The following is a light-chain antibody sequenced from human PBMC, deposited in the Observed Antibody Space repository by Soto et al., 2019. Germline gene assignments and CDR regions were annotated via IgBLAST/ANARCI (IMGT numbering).Light chain of an antibody. CDR1: QSVSSN. J-gene: IGKJ1*01. CDR3: QQYNNWWT. V-gene: IGKV3-15*01. CDR2: GAS. Sequence: EIVMTQSPATLSVSPGERATLYCRASQSVSSNLAWYQQKPGQAPRLLIYGASTRATGIPARFSGIGSGTEFTLTISSLQSEDFAVYYCQQYNNWWTFGQGTKVESK.